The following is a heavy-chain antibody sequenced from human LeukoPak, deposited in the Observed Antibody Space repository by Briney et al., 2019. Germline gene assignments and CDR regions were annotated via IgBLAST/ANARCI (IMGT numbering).Heavy chain of an antibody. D-gene: IGHD2-2*01. CDR2: ISAYNGNT. CDR3: ARVSIIVVVPAAMDYYYYYMDV. V-gene: IGHV1-18*01. Sequence: ASVKVSCKASGYTFTSYGISWVRQAPGQGLEWMGWISAYNGNTNYAQKLQGRVTMTTDTSTSTAYMELRSLRSDDTAVYYCARVSIIVVVPAAMDYYYYYMDVWGKGTTVTVSS. J-gene: IGHJ6*03. CDR1: GYTFTSYG.